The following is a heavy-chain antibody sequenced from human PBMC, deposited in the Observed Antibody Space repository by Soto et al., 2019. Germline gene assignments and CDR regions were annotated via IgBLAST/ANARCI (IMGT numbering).Heavy chain of an antibody. CDR2: IYYSGST. D-gene: IGHD6-6*01. CDR3: ARANGYSSSYYYGMDV. Sequence: SETLSLTCTVSGGPISSGDYYWSWIRQPPGKGLEWIGYIYYSGSTYYNPSLKSRVTISVDTSKNQFSLKLSSVTAADTAVYYCARANGYSSSYYYGMDVWGQGTTVTVSS. J-gene: IGHJ6*02. CDR1: GGPISSGDYY. V-gene: IGHV4-30-4*01.